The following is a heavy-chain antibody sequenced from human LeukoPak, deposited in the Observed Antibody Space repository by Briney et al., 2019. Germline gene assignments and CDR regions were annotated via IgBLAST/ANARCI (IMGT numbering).Heavy chain of an antibody. J-gene: IGHJ6*02. CDR1: GGSISSYY. CDR3: ARHQLPDYYYYGMDV. CDR2: IYYSGTT. Sequence: KPSETLSLTCTVSGGSISSYYWSWIRQPPGKGLEWLGYIYYSGTTNYNPSLKSRVTISVDTSKNQFSLKLSSVTAADTAVYYCARHQLPDYYYYGMDVWGQGTTVTVSS. D-gene: IGHD3-10*01. V-gene: IGHV4-59*08.